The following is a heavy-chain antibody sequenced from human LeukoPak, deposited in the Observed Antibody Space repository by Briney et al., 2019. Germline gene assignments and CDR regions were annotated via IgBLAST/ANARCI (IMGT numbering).Heavy chain of an antibody. V-gene: IGHV5-51*01. CDR3: ARSLAGSNFDY. CDR2: IYPGDSET. CDR1: GYSFTNYW. D-gene: IGHD3-10*01. Sequence: KHGESLKISCKGSGYSFTNYWIAWVRQMPGKGLEWIGIIYPGDSETRHNPSFQGQVTISADKSFSTAYLQWRSLKASDTAMYYCARSLAGSNFDYWGQGTLVTVSS. J-gene: IGHJ4*02.